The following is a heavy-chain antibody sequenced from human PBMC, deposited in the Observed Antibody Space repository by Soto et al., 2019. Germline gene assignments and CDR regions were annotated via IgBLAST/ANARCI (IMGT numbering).Heavy chain of an antibody. CDR3: ATGLQVTAYDEGWLDP. Sequence: SETLSLTCTVSGGSISSGDYYWSWIRQPPGKGLEWIGYIYYSGSTYYNPSLKSRVTISVDTSKNQFSLKLSSVTAADTAVYYCATGLQVTAYDEGWLDPWGQGTLVTVYS. CDR1: GGSISSGDYY. D-gene: IGHD2-2*01. V-gene: IGHV4-30-4*01. CDR2: IYYSGST. J-gene: IGHJ5*02.